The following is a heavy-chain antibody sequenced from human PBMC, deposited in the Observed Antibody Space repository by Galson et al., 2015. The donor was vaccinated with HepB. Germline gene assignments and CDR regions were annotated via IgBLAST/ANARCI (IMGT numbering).Heavy chain of an antibody. Sequence: SLRLSCAASGFTFNEHYIDWVRQAPGKGLEWVGRARNKANNYVTQYAASVKDRFIISRDDSENSVYLQMNNLKTEDTAVYYCARLTHYGSGTYKCFDYWGQGTLVTVSS. J-gene: IGHJ4*02. CDR3: ARLTHYGSGTYKCFDY. D-gene: IGHD3-10*01. CDR1: GFTFNEHY. V-gene: IGHV3-72*01. CDR2: ARNKANNYVT.